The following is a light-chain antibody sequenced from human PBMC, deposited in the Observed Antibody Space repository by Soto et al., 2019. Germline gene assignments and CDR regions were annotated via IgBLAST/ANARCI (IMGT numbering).Light chain of an antibody. J-gene: IGLJ1*01. CDR2: SNN. V-gene: IGLV1-44*01. CDR1: SSNIGSNT. CDR3: AAWDDSLNGSYV. Sequence: QSVLTQPPSASGTPGQRVTISCSGSSSNIGSNTVNWYQQLPGTAPKLLIYSNNQRPSGVPDRFSGSKSGTSASLAISGLQSEGEADYYCAAWDDSLNGSYVFGTGTQLTVL.